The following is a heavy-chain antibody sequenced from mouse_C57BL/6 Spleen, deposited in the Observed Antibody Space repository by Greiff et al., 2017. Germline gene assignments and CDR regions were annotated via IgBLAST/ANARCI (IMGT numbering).Heavy chain of an antibody. CDR2: IDPSDSET. J-gene: IGHJ1*03. CDR1: GYTFTSYW. Sequence: QVQLQQPGAELVRPGSSVKLSCKASGYTFTSYWMHGVKQRPIQGLEWIGNIDPSDSETHYNQKFKDKATLTVDNSSRPAYMQLSSLTSEDSAVYYCARAYSGYFDVWGTGTTVTVSS. CDR3: ARAYSGYFDV. V-gene: IGHV1-52*01.